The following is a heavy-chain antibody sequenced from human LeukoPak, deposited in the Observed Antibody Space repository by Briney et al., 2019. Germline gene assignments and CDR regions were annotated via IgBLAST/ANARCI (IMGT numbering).Heavy chain of an antibody. CDR2: INPNSGGT. D-gene: IGHD5-12*01. Sequence: GASVNVSCKASGYTFTGYYMHWVRQAPGQGLEWMGWINPNSGGTNYAQKFQGWVTMTRDTSISTAYMELSRLRSDDTAVYYCARGGLVRRRLRSSHFDYWGQGTLVTVSS. CDR1: GYTFTGYY. V-gene: IGHV1-2*04. J-gene: IGHJ4*02. CDR3: ARGGLVRRRLRSSHFDY.